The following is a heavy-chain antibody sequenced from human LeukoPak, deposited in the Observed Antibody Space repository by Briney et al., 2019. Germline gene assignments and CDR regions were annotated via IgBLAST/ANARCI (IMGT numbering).Heavy chain of an antibody. CDR2: ISSSSSYI. Sequence: GGSLGLSCEGSGFTFSSYSMNWVRQAPGKGLEWVSSISSSSSYIYYADSVKGRFTISRDNAKNSLYLQMNSLRAEDTAVYYCARDASSGYYGWFDPWGQGTLVTVSS. V-gene: IGHV3-21*01. J-gene: IGHJ5*02. CDR3: ARDASSGYYGWFDP. CDR1: GFTFSSYS. D-gene: IGHD3-22*01.